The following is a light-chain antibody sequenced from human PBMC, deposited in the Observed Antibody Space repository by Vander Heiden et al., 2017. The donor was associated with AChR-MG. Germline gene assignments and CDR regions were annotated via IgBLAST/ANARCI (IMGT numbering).Light chain of an antibody. Sequence: DIHMPKSPSSLSASVGDSTTITGRASQSISSYLDWYQQKPGKAPKLLIYAAASMQSGVPARFSGSGSGTDYTLTISSLEPEDFGTYYCQQSYSTPRTFGQGTKVEIK. CDR1: QSISSY. CDR3: QQSYSTPRT. J-gene: IGKJ1*01. CDR2: AAA. V-gene: IGKV1-39*01.